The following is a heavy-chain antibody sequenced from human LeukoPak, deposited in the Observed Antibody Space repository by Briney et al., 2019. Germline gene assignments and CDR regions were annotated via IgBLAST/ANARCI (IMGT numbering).Heavy chain of an antibody. D-gene: IGHD3-10*01. CDR2: ISYDGSNK. CDR3: AKAATMVRGHTSAGFDY. J-gene: IGHJ4*02. CDR1: GFTFSSYG. Sequence: GGSLRLSCAASGFTFSSYGMHWVRQAPGKGLEWVAVISYDGSNKYYADSVKGRFTISRDNSKNTLYLQMNSLRAEDTAVYYCAKAATMVRGHTSAGFDYWGQGTLVTVSS. V-gene: IGHV3-30*18.